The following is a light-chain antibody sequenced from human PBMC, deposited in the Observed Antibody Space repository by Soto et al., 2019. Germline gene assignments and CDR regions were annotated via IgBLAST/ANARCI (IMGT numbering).Light chain of an antibody. Sequence: EIVLTQSPVTLSLSPGERATLSCRASQSVSSHLAWYQQKPGQAPRLLIYDTSSRATGIPAMFSGSGSGTDFTLTISSLEPDDFAVYYCQRRSNWPPTITFGPGTKVEIK. CDR3: QRRSNWPPTIT. CDR2: DTS. V-gene: IGKV3-11*01. J-gene: IGKJ3*01. CDR1: QSVSSH.